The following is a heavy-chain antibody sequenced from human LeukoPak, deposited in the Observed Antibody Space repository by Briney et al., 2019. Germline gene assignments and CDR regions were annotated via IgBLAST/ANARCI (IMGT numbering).Heavy chain of an antibody. CDR1: GYTFTSYD. D-gene: IGHD2-15*01. CDR2: MNLNSGNT. Sequence: ASVKVSCKASGYTFTSYDINWVRQATGQGLEWMGWMNLNSGNTGYAQKFQGRVTMATDTSISTAYMELSSLTSEDTAVYYCARGGGYCSGGSCPYYFDYWGQGTLVTVSS. CDR3: ARGGGYCSGGSCPYYFDY. V-gene: IGHV1-8*01. J-gene: IGHJ4*02.